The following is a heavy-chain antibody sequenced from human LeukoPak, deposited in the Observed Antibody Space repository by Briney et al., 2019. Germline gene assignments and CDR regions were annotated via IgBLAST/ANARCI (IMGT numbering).Heavy chain of an antibody. Sequence: ASVKVSCKASGYTFTGYYMHWVRQAPGQGLEWMGWINPNSGGTNYAQKFQGRLTMTRDTSISTAYMELSRLGSDDTAVYYRARDMGSSSGYYSWGQGTLVTVSS. J-gene: IGHJ1*01. CDR1: GYTFTGYY. CDR3: ARDMGSSSGYYS. CDR2: INPNSGGT. D-gene: IGHD3-22*01. V-gene: IGHV1-2*02.